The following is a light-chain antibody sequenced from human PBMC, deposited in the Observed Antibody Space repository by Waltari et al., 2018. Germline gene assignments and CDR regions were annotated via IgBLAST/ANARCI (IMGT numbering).Light chain of an antibody. CDR1: GSNLGAGYD. J-gene: IGLJ2*01. CDR3: QSYDTSLSVV. V-gene: IGLV1-40*01. Sequence: QSVLTQPPSVSGAPGQRVSISCTGSGSNLGAGYDVHWYQQHPGKAPKLLIYGTSTRPPWVPDRFFGAQSGTSASLAITALQAEDEAEYYCQSYDTSLSVVVGGGTKLTVL. CDR2: GTS.